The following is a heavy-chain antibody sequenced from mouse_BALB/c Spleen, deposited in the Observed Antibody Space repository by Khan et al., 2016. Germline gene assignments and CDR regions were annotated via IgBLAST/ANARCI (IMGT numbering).Heavy chain of an antibody. J-gene: IGHJ2*01. Sequence: EVQLQESGPGLVKPSQSLSLTCTVTGYSITSDYAWNWIRQFPGNKLEWMGYISYSGSTSYNPSLKSRISITRDTSKNQFFLQLNSVTTEDNATLYCAMANYGYVGFCFDYWGQASTHT. V-gene: IGHV3-2*02. CDR3: AMANYGYVGFCFDY. D-gene: IGHD2-2*01. CDR2: ISYSGST. CDR1: GYSITSDYA.